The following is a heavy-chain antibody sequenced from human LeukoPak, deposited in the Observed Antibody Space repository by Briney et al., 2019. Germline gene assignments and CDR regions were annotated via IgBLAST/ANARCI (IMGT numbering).Heavy chain of an antibody. CDR3: ARDNAPYYYDSSGYYNYYYYGMDV. V-gene: IGHV4-59*01. J-gene: IGHJ6*02. CDR1: GGSISSYY. Sequence: SENLSLTCTVSGGSISSYYWSWIRQPPGKGLEWVGYIYYSGSTNYNPSLKSRVTISVDTSKNQFSLKLSSVTAADTAVYYCARDNAPYYYDSSGYYNYYYYGMDVWGQGTTVTVSS. D-gene: IGHD3-22*01. CDR2: IYYSGST.